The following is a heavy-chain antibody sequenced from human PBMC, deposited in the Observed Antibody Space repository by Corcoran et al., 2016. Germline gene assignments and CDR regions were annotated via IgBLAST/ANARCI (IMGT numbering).Heavy chain of an antibody. D-gene: IGHD6-13*01. V-gene: IGHV4-34*01. CDR3: ARVRAAEAGACED. Sequence: QVQLQQWGAGLLKPSETLSLTCAVYGGSFSGYYWSWIRQPPGKGLEWIGEINHSGSTNYNPSLKSRVTISVDTSKNQFALKLSPVTAADTAVYYWARVRAAEAGACEDWGQGTLVTVSS. CDR2: INHSGST. CDR1: GGSFSGYY. J-gene: IGHJ4*02.